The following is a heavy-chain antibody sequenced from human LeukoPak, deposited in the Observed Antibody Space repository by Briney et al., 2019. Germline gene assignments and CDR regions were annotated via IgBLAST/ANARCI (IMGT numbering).Heavy chain of an antibody. CDR2: ISSSSSYI. CDR3: ARGGMVRGFDY. V-gene: IGHV3-21*01. J-gene: IGHJ4*02. D-gene: IGHD3-10*01. CDR1: GFTVSSNS. Sequence: PGGSLRLSCTVSGFTVSSNSMNWVRQAPGKGLEWVSSISSSSSYIYYADSVKGRFTISRDNAKNSLYLQMNSLRAEDTAVYYCARGGMVRGFDYWGQGTLVTVSS.